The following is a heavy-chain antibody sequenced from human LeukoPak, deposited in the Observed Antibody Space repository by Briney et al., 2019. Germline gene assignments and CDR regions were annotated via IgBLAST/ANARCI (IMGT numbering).Heavy chain of an antibody. D-gene: IGHD3-10*01. CDR1: GGSFSGYY. J-gene: IGHJ5*02. CDR3: ARGVNYGSGRRRFDP. Sequence: SETLSLTCAVYGGSFSGYYWSWIRQPPGKGLEWLVEINHSGSTNYNPSLKSRVTISVDTSKNQFFLRLSSVTAADTAVYYCARGVNYGSGRRRFDPWGQGTLVTVSS. CDR2: INHSGST. V-gene: IGHV4-34*01.